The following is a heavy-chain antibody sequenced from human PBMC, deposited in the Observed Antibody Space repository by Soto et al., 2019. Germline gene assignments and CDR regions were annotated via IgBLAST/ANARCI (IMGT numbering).Heavy chain of an antibody. Sequence: SETLSLTCPVSGDSISSYYWSWIRQHPGKGLEWIGYIYSGSTSYNPSLNSRITISVDTSKNQLSLKLTSVTAADTAIYYCARNVWFDPWGQGTLVTVSS. CDR1: GDSISSYY. CDR3: ARNVWFDP. J-gene: IGHJ5*02. CDR2: IYSGST. V-gene: IGHV4-59*08.